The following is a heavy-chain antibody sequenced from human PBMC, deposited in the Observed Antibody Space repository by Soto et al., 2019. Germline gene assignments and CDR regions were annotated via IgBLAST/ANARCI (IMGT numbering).Heavy chain of an antibody. CDR1: GYTLTELS. CDR2: FDPEDGET. Sequence: ASVKVSCKVSGYTLTELSMHWVRQAPGKGLEWMGGFDPEDGETIYAQKFQGRVTMTEDTSTDTAYMELSSLRSEDTAVYYCATGPGGWDGGSPPLIVWYYYGMDVWGQGTTVTVSS. V-gene: IGHV1-24*01. J-gene: IGHJ6*02. D-gene: IGHD2-15*01. CDR3: ATGPGGWDGGSPPLIVWYYYGMDV.